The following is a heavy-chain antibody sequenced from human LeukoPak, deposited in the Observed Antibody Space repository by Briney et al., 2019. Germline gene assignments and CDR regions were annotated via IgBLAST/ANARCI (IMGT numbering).Heavy chain of an antibody. CDR2: ISYDGSNE. Sequence: GGSLRLSCAASGFTFRSYGMHWVRQAPGKGLEWVAAISYDGSNEYYVDSVKGRFTISRDNSENTLYLQTDSLRAEDTAVYYCARAPSGYYPYFDYWGQGTLVTVSS. CDR1: GFTFRSYG. CDR3: ARAPSGYYPYFDY. J-gene: IGHJ4*02. V-gene: IGHV3-30*03. D-gene: IGHD3-22*01.